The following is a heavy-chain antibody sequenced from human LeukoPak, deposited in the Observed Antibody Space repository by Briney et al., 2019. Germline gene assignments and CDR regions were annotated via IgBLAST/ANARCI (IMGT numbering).Heavy chain of an antibody. CDR1: GYTFTSYY. D-gene: IGHD1-14*01. Sequence: ASVKVSCKASGYTFTSYYMHWVRQAPGQGLEWMGIINPSGGSTSYAQKCQGRVTMTRDTSTSTVCMELSSLRSEDTAVYYCARDRLYFGNPDYYYYGMDVWGQGTTVTVSS. CDR3: ARDRLYFGNPDYYYYGMDV. J-gene: IGHJ6*02. V-gene: IGHV1-46*01. CDR2: INPSGGST.